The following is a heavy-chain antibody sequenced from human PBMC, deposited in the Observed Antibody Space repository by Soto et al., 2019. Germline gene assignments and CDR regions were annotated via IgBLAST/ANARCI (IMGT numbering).Heavy chain of an antibody. CDR3: ARPTYYYFLSGYYYFDY. Sequence: ASVKVSCKASGYTFTSYGISWVRQAPGQGLEWMGWISAYNGNTNYAQKLQGRVTMTTDTSTSTAYMELRSLRSDDTAVYYCARPTYYYFLSGYYYFDYWGQGTLVTVSS. V-gene: IGHV1-18*01. D-gene: IGHD3-3*01. CDR1: GYTFTSYG. J-gene: IGHJ4*02. CDR2: ISAYNGNT.